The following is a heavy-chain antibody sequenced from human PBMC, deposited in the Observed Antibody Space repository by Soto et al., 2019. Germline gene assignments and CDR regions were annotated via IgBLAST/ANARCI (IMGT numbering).Heavy chain of an antibody. CDR2: IYNSGST. D-gene: IGHD2-15*01. CDR1: GGSISRAGYS. V-gene: IGHV4-30-2*06. Sequence: QLQLQESGSRLVKPSQTLSLTCAVSGGSISRAGYSWSWIRQSPGKGLEWIGYIYNSGSTFYNPSLKSRLTISVVRSKNQLSLQLNSVTAADTAVYYCASSRVVTTYFDYWGKGTLVTVSS. J-gene: IGHJ4*02. CDR3: ASSRVVTTYFDY.